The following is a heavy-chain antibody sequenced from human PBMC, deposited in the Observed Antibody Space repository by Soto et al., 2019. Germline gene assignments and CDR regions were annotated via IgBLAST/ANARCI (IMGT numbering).Heavy chain of an antibody. CDR2: ISYDGSNK. V-gene: IGHV3-30-3*01. CDR3: AREGYDSSGYYPPGFDY. J-gene: IGHJ4*02. D-gene: IGHD3-22*01. Sequence: PGGSLRLSCAAFGFTFSSYAMHWVRQAPGKGLEWVAVISYDGSNKYYADSVKGRFTISRDNSKNTLYLQMNSLRAEDTAVYYCAREGYDSSGYYPPGFDYWGQGTLVTVSS. CDR1: GFTFSSYA.